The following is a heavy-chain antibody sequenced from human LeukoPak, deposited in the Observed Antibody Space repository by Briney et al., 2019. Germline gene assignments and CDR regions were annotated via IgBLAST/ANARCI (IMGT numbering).Heavy chain of an antibody. Sequence: ASVKVSCKASGGTFSSYAISWVRQAPGQGLEWMGRIIPILGIANYAQKFQGRVTITADKSTSAAYMELSSLRSEDTAVYYCASPSIAAAGTDAFDIWGQGTMVTVSS. D-gene: IGHD6-13*01. J-gene: IGHJ3*02. CDR2: IIPILGIA. V-gene: IGHV1-69*04. CDR3: ASPSIAAAGTDAFDI. CDR1: GGTFSSYA.